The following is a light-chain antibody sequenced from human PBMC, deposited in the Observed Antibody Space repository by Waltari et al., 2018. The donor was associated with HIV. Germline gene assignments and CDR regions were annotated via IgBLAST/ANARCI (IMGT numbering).Light chain of an antibody. Sequence: QSALTQPPSVSGSPGQSVTISCTGSSDDIGSYNFVSWYQQYPRKAPKLIIFDVNQRPSGVPERFSGSKSCNTASLTISCLQTEDEADYFCCAYAAGHVTYVFGSGTAVAVL. CDR2: DVN. J-gene: IGLJ1*01. CDR1: SDDIGSYNF. CDR3: CAYAAGHVTYV. V-gene: IGLV2-11*01.